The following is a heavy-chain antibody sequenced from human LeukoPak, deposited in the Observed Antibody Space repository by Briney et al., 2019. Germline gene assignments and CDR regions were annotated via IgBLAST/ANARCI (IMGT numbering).Heavy chain of an antibody. CDR1: GFTFSSYA. V-gene: IGHV3-23*01. Sequence: GGSLRLSCAASGFTFSSYAMSWVRQAPGMGLEWVSAISGSGSSTYYADSVKGRFTISRDNSKNTLYLQMNSLRAEDTAVYYCAKENYYYDSSGYYYGGHFDYWGQGTLVTVSS. CDR3: AKENYYYDSSGYYYGGHFDY. J-gene: IGHJ4*02. D-gene: IGHD3-22*01. CDR2: ISGSGSST.